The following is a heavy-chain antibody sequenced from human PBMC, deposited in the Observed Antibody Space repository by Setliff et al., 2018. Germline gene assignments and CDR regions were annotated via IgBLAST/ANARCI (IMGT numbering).Heavy chain of an antibody. CDR2: ITHRRVT. Sequence: PSETLSLTCAVYGGSFSDFYWIWIRQPPGEGLEWIGEITHRRVTTYNPSLQSRAAISLDTSKRRFSLKLGSVSAADTAVYYCARGRYVFPVPPYMDVWAEGTTVTVSS. D-gene: IGHD1-1*01. J-gene: IGHJ6*03. V-gene: IGHV4-34*01. CDR1: GGSFSDFY. CDR3: ARGRYVFPVPPYMDV.